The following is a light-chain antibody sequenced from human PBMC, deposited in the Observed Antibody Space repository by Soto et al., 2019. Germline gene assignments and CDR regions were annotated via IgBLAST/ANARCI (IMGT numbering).Light chain of an antibody. CDR3: QQLNSYPRT. J-gene: IGKJ1*01. CDR1: QDINTY. V-gene: IGKV1-9*01. Sequence: DIQLTQSPSVLSASVGDRVTITCRASQDINTYLAWYQQTPGKAPKLLIYAASTLQSAVPPRFSGGGSGTEFTLTISSLQPEDFATYYCQQLNSYPRTFGQGTKVEF. CDR2: AAS.